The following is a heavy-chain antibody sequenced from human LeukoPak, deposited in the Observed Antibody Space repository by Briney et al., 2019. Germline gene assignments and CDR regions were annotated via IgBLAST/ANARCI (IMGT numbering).Heavy chain of an antibody. D-gene: IGHD5-18*01. CDR1: GYTFTVYG. Sequence: GASVKVSCKASGYTFTVYGISWVRQAPGQGLEWMGWISAYNGNTNYAQKLQGRVTMTTDTSTSTAYMELRSLRSDDTAVYYCARVRGYSYGPFVRALADWGQGTLVTVSS. J-gene: IGHJ4*02. V-gene: IGHV1-18*01. CDR3: ARVRGYSYGPFVRALAD. CDR2: ISAYNGNT.